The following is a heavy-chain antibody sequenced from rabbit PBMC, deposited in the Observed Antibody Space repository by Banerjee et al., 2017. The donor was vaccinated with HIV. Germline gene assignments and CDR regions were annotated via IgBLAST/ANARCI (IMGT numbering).Heavy chain of an antibody. D-gene: IGHD4-1*01. V-gene: IGHV1S7*01. CDR1: GIDFSTYG. Sequence: QLVESGGGLVTLGGSLKLSCKVSGIDFSTYGISWVRPAPGKGLEWIACIYPGFGTTDFACWVSCRFTISLDNAQNTVFLQMTSLTAADTATYFCARGLVAVVLDLWGQATLVTVS. CDR2: IYPGFGTT. CDR3: ARGLVAVVLDL. J-gene: IGHJ3*01.